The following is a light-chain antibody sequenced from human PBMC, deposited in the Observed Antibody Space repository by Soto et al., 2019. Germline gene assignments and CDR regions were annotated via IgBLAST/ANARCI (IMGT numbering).Light chain of an antibody. CDR2: DAS. CDR1: QSVSSF. V-gene: IGKV3-11*01. CDR3: QQRRSWPLT. Sequence: VLTQSPATLSLSPGERANLSCRASQSVSSFLAWYQQKPGQAPRLLIHDASSRATGIPARFSGSGSGTDFTLTISSLEPEDFVVYYCQQRRSWPLTFGEGTKVEIK. J-gene: IGKJ4*01.